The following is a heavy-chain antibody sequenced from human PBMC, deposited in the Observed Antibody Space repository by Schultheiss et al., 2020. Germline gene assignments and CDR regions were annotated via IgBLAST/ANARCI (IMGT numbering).Heavy chain of an antibody. CDR1: GGSFSGYY. J-gene: IGHJ4*02. V-gene: IGHV4-34*09. CDR3: ARDRSSRPGLDY. CDR2: INHSGST. Sequence: SETMSLTCAVYGGSFSGYYWSWIRQPPGKGLEWIGEINHSGSTNYNPSLKSRVTISVDTSKNQFSLKLSSVTAADTAVYYCARDRSSRPGLDYWGQGTLVTV.